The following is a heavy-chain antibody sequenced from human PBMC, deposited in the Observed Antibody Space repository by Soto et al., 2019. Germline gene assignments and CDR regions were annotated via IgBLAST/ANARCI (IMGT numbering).Heavy chain of an antibody. D-gene: IGHD3-16*01. CDR1: GLSLSSYS. CDR3: AGLQITPFDP. J-gene: IGHJ5*02. Sequence: GFLRLCGAASGLSLSSYSMNWVRQAPGKGLEWVSYISSSSSTIYYADSVKGRFTISRDNAKNSLYLQMNSLRDEDTAVYYCAGLQITPFDPWGQGTLVTVSS. V-gene: IGHV3-48*02. CDR2: ISSSSSTI.